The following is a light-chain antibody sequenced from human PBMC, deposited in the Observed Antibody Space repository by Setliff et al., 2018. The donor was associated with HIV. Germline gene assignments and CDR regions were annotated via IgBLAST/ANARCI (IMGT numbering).Light chain of an antibody. J-gene: IGLJ1*01. CDR2: GVT. Sequence: QSALTQPASVSGSPGQSITISCTGTSSDVGNYNLVSWYQQHPGKAPKLIIYGVTKRPSGVSNRFSGSKSGNTASLTISGLQADDEADYYCYSYAGSSTFVFGTGTKVTVL. CDR3: YSYAGSSTFV. V-gene: IGLV2-23*02. CDR1: SSDVGNYNL.